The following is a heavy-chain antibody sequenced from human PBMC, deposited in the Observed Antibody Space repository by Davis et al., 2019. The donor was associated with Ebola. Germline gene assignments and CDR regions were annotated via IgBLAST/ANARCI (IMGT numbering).Heavy chain of an antibody. J-gene: IGHJ2*01. Sequence: AASVKVSCKASGYTFTSYAMHWVRQAPGQRLEWMGWINAGNGNTKYSQKFQGRVTITADESTSTAYMELSSLISEDTAVYYCARDAYTYGTPPWYLDLWGRGTLVTVSS. D-gene: IGHD5-18*01. V-gene: IGHV1-3*01. CDR2: INAGNGNT. CDR3: ARDAYTYGTPPWYLDL. CDR1: GYTFTSYA.